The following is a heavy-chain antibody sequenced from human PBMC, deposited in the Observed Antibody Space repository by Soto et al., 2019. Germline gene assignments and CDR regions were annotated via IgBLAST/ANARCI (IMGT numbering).Heavy chain of an antibody. CDR2: IYYSGST. CDR1: GGSISSGGYY. CDR3: ARYGIVATLYYFDY. D-gene: IGHD5-12*01. J-gene: IGHJ4*02. V-gene: IGHV4-31*03. Sequence: SETLSLTCTVSGGSISSGGYYWSWIRQHPGKGLEWIGYIYYSGSTYYNPSLKSRVTISVDTSKNQFSLKLSSVTAADTAVYYCARYGIVATLYYFDYWGQGTLVTVSS.